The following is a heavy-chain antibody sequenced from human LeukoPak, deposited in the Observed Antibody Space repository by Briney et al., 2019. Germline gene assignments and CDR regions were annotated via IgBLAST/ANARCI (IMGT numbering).Heavy chain of an antibody. V-gene: IGHV3-23*01. CDR2: ISGSGGST. Sequence: GGSLSLSCAASGFTFSSYSMNWVRQAPGKGLEWVSAISGSGGSTYYADSVKGRFTISRDNSKNTLYPQMNSLRAEDTAVYYCARTGGICSSTSCYKVYWGQGTLVTVSS. CDR3: ARTGGICSSTSCYKVY. D-gene: IGHD2-2*02. J-gene: IGHJ4*02. CDR1: GFTFSSYS.